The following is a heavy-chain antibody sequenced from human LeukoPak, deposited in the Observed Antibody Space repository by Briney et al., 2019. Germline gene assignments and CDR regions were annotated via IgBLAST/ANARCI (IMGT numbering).Heavy chain of an antibody. CDR2: INPSGGST. D-gene: IGHD2-15*01. Sequence: ASVKVSCKASGYTFTSYDINWVRQAPGQGLEWMGIINPSGGSTSYAQKFQGRVTMTRDTFTSTVYMELSSLRSEDTAVYYCARGPDIVVVVAALGDYWGQGTLVTVSS. J-gene: IGHJ4*02. V-gene: IGHV1-46*01. CDR3: ARGPDIVVVVAALGDY. CDR1: GYTFTSYD.